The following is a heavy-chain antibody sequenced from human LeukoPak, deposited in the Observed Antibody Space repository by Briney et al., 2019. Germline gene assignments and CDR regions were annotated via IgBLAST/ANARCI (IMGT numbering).Heavy chain of an antibody. CDR2: IDSDGSNT. J-gene: IGHJ4*02. CDR1: GFTFNRHW. Sequence: PGGSLRLSCAASGFTFNRHWMYWVRQAPGKGLVWASRIDSDGSNTNYADSVKGRFTISRDNAKDTLYLQMNSLRSEDTAVYYCGRGYSTTPGDYWGQGTLVTVSS. D-gene: IGHD2-15*01. V-gene: IGHV3-74*01. CDR3: GRGYSTTPGDY.